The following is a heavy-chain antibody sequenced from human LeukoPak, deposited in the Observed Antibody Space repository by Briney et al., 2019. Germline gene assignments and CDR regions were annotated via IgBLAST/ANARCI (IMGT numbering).Heavy chain of an antibody. CDR2: NSWNSSYI. J-gene: IGHJ3*02. D-gene: IGHD1-26*01. V-gene: IGHV3-9*01. CDR1: GFTFDYYS. Sequence: PGRSLILSCAASGFTFDYYSMHWVRQAPGKGLEWGSGNSWNSSYIGYADSVKGRFTIFRDKVKNSLYLQMNSLRAVDTALYYCAKDSAYSGSYQVGAFDIWGQGTIVTVSS. CDR3: AKDSAYSGSYQVGAFDI.